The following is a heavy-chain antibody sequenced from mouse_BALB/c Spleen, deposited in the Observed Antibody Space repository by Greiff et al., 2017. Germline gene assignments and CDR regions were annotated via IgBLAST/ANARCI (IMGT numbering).Heavy chain of an antibody. Sequence: EVQVVESGGGLVQPGGSMKLSCVASGFTFSNYWMNWVRQSPEKGLEWVAEIRLKSNNYATHYAESVKGRFTISRDDSKSSVYLQMNNLRAEDTGIYYCTRSTMITTGFAYWGQGTLVTVSA. D-gene: IGHD2-4*01. CDR3: TRSTMITTGFAY. CDR2: IRLKSNNYAT. V-gene: IGHV6-6*02. CDR1: GFTFSNYW. J-gene: IGHJ3*01.